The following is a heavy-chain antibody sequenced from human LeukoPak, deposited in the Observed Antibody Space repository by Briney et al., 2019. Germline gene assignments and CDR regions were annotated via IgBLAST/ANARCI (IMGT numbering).Heavy chain of an antibody. Sequence: PGGSLRLSCAASGFTFSTSAMTWVRQAPGKGLEWVASITSLGTTYYTNSVKGRFTISRDNSKNTLYLQLNSLRAEDTAVYYCAKDPGVVPIHYLDSWGLGTLVTVSS. D-gene: IGHD3-3*01. V-gene: IGHV3-23*01. CDR2: ITSLGTT. CDR1: GFTFSTSA. CDR3: AKDPGVVPIHYLDS. J-gene: IGHJ4*02.